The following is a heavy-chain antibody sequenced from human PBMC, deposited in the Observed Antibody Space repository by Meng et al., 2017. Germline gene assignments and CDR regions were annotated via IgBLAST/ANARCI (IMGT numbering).Heavy chain of an antibody. Sequence: GSLKISCAASGFTFSSYWMHWARQAPGKGLVWVSRINSDGSSTSYADSVKGRFTISRDNAKNTLYLQMNSLRAEDTAVYYCARDPRDFWSGYYISWFDPWGQGTLVTVSS. D-gene: IGHD3-3*01. V-gene: IGHV3-74*01. CDR1: GFTFSSYW. J-gene: IGHJ5*02. CDR2: INSDGSST. CDR3: ARDPRDFWSGYYISWFDP.